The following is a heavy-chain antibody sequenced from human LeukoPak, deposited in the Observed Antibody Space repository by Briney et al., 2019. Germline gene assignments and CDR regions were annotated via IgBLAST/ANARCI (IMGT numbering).Heavy chain of an antibody. V-gene: IGHV1-69*13. CDR2: INPIFGTP. D-gene: IGHD2-15*01. CDR3: VRSGYCYGGTCHSGAFDI. CDR1: GYTFTGYY. Sequence: ASVKVSCKASGYTFTGYYMHWVRQAPGQGLEWMGGINPIFGTPNYAQRFQGRVTITADESTSTACMELTRLRSDDTAVYYCVRSGYCYGGTCHSGAFDIWGQGTVVTVSS. J-gene: IGHJ3*02.